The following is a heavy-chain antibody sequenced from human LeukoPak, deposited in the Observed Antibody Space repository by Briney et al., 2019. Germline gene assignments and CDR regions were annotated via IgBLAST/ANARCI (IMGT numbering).Heavy chain of an antibody. CDR2: IYYSGST. CDR1: GGSISSSSYY. J-gene: IGHJ4*02. D-gene: IGHD1-26*01. Sequence: SETLSLTCTVSGGSISSSSYYWGWIRQPPGKGLEWFGSIYYSGSTYYNPSLKSRVTISVDTSKNQFSLKLSSVTAADTAVYYCARGLLVGATDDYWGQGTLVTVSS. CDR3: ARGLLVGATDDY. V-gene: IGHV4-39*07.